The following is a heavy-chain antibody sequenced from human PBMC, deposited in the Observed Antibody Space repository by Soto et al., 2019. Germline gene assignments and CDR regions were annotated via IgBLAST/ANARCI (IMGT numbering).Heavy chain of an antibody. V-gene: IGHV3-13*01. CDR2: IGTAGDT. CDR3: ARGEALRLLEWLCSYGMDV. Sequence: EVQLVESGGGLVQPGGSLRLSCAASGFTFSSYDMHWVRQATGKGLEWVSAIGTAGDTYYPGSVKGRFTISRENANNYLYLQMNSLRAEDKAVYYCARGEALRLLEWLCSYGMDVWGQGTTVTVSS. CDR1: GFTFSSYD. J-gene: IGHJ6*02. D-gene: IGHD3-3*01.